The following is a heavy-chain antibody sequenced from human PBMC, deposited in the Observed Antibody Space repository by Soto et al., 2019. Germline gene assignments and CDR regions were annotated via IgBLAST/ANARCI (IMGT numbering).Heavy chain of an antibody. CDR1: GYTFTNFG. J-gene: IGHJ4*02. Sequence: GASVKVSCKASGYTFTNFGISWVRQAPGQGLEWMGWISAYNGNTNYAQNFQGRVTMTTDTSTSTAYMELSSLRSEDTAVYYCAREQYYYDSSGYYDYWGQGTLVTVSS. V-gene: IGHV1-18*01. CDR3: AREQYYYDSSGYYDY. CDR2: ISAYNGNT. D-gene: IGHD3-22*01.